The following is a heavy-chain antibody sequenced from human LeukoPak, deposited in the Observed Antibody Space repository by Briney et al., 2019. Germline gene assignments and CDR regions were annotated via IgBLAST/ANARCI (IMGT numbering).Heavy chain of an antibody. J-gene: IGHJ6*03. CDR1: GFSFISYA. CDR3: ARSATIADYYYMDI. Sequence: GGSLRLSCAASGFSFISYAMSWVRQAQGKGLEWVSAISGRGGSTYYADSVKGRFTISRDNSNNTLYLQMSSLRAEDTAVYYCARSATIADYYYMDIWGKGTTVTVSS. CDR2: ISGRGGST. V-gene: IGHV3-23*01. D-gene: IGHD3-3*01.